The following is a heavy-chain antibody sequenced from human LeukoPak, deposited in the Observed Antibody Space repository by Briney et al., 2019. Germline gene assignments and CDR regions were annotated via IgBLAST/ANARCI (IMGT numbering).Heavy chain of an antibody. CDR3: ARERGRGYCSSTSCYLTY. CDR1: GYTFTSYY. Sequence: ASVKVSCKASGYTFTSYYMHWVRQAPGQGLEWMGWINPNSGGTNYAQKFQGRVTMTRDTSISTAYMELSRLRSDDTAVYYCARERGRGYCSSTSCYLTYWGQGTLVTVSS. V-gene: IGHV1-2*02. D-gene: IGHD2-2*01. CDR2: INPNSGGT. J-gene: IGHJ4*02.